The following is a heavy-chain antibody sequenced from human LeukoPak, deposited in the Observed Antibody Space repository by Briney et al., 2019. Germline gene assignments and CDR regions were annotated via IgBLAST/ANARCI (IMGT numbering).Heavy chain of an antibody. D-gene: IGHD3-10*01. J-gene: IGHJ4*02. V-gene: IGHV5-51*01. CDR3: ARRERLRGVDY. CDR2: IYPGDSDT. Sequence: GESLKISCKGPGYSFTSYWIGWVRQMPGKGLEWMGIIYPGDSDTRYSPSFQGQVTISADKSISTAYLQWSSLKASDTAKYYCARRERLRGVDYWGQGTLVTVSS. CDR1: GYSFTSYW.